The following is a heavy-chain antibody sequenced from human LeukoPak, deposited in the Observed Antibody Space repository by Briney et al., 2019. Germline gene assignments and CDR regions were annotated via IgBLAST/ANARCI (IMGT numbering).Heavy chain of an antibody. J-gene: IGHJ3*02. CDR2: VYTSGST. Sequence: PSETLSLTCTVAGDSISIYFWSWIRQPAGKGLEWVGRVYTSGSTNYNPSLKNRVTMSVDTSKNQFSLKLTSVTATDTAVYYCSRRGYSGYDPAFDIWGQGTLVTVSS. V-gene: IGHV4-4*07. CDR3: SRRGYSGYDPAFDI. CDR1: GDSISIYF. D-gene: IGHD5-12*01.